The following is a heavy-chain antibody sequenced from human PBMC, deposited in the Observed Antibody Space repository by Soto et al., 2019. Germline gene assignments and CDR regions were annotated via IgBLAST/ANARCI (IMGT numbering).Heavy chain of an antibody. CDR2: IIPILGIA. J-gene: IGHJ5*02. V-gene: IGHV1-69*02. CDR1: GGTFSSYT. CDR3: AKKSGPYNWFDP. Sequence: QVQLVQSGAEVKKPGSSVKVSCKASGGTFSSYTISWVRQAPGQGLEWMGRIIPILGIANYAQKFQGRVTIXAXXSTSTAYMELSSLRSEDTAVYYCAKKSGPYNWFDPWGQGTLVTVSS.